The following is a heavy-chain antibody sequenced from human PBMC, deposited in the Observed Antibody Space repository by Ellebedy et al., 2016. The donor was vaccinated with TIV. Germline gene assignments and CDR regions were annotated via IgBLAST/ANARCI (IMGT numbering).Heavy chain of an antibody. CDR2: IYYSGST. J-gene: IGHJ6*02. D-gene: IGHD3-10*01. V-gene: IGHV4-31*01. CDR1: GGSISSGGYY. CDR3: ARIGTMVRGVIGLGMDV. Sequence: MPSETLSLTCTVSGGSISSGGYYWSWIRQHPGKGLEWIGYIYYSGSTYYNPSLKSLVSISVDSSKNQFSLKLSSVTAADTSGYYSARIGTMVRGVIGLGMDVWGQGTTVTVSS.